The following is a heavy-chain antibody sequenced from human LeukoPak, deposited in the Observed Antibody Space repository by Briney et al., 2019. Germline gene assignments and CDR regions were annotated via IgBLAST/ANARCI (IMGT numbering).Heavy chain of an antibody. CDR2: ISYDGRNK. J-gene: IGHJ4*02. CDR1: AFTFSSYA. V-gene: IGHV3-30*04. Sequence: PGRSLRLSCAASAFTFSSYAMHWVRQAPGKGLEWVAVISYDGRNKYYADSVKGRFTISRDNSKNTLYLQMNSLRAEDTAVYYCARAPGGGYYDFWSGYYPWYFDYWGQGTLVTVSS. CDR3: ARAPGGGYYDFWSGYYPWYFDY. D-gene: IGHD3-3*01.